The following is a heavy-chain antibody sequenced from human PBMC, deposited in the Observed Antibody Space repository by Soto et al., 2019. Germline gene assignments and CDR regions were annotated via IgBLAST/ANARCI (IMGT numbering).Heavy chain of an antibody. CDR1: GYTFTDYF. CDR2: INPKNGRT. V-gene: IGHV1-2*02. CDR3: SRGGGGGLWVRWFDP. Sequence: QVQLVQSGAEVKKPGASVKVSCEASGYTFTDYFIHWVRQAPGQGLEWIGWINPKNGRTIYGPNFPAKATLTKATSAPPGSLEPCGARSLATGLYCCSRGGGGGLWVRWFDPWGQGTLVRVSS. D-gene: IGHD3-10*01. J-gene: IGHJ5*02.